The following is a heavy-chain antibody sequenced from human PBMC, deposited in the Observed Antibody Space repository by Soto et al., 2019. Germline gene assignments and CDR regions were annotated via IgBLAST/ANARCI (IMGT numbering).Heavy chain of an antibody. V-gene: IGHV3-66*01. D-gene: IGHD6-25*01. CDR1: GFTVSSNY. CDR3: ARGLAAAWKDAFDV. Sequence: GGSLRLSCAASGFTVSSNYMSWVRQAPGKGLEWVSVLYSGGNTYYADSVKGRFTISSDDSKNTVHLQMNSLRAEDTAVYYCARGLAAAWKDAFDVWGQGTMVTVSS. CDR2: LYSGGNT. J-gene: IGHJ3*01.